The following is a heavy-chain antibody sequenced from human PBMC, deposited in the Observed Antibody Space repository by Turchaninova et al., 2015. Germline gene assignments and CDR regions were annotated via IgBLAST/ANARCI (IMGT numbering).Heavy chain of an antibody. CDR1: AGSFSGYY. CDR3: ARGGAAAGMTPHFDY. V-gene: IGHV4-34*01. Sequence: QVQLQTWGAGLLKPSETLSLTCAVYAGSFSGYYWSGIRQPPGKGVEWMGEIKHSGSTNYNPSRKSRVTISVDTSKNQFSLRLSSVTAADTAVYYCARGGAAAGMTPHFDYWGQGTLVTVSS. CDR2: IKHSGST. D-gene: IGHD6-13*01. J-gene: IGHJ4*02.